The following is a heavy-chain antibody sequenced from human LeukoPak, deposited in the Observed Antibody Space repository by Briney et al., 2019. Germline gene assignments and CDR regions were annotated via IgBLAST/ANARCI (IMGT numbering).Heavy chain of an antibody. V-gene: IGHV3-53*01. CDR1: GLSVNNNY. D-gene: IGHD3-10*01. CDR3: AGGTYYGSGSRPGYFDH. CDR2: KDNFGNT. J-gene: IGHJ4*02. Sequence: GGSLRLSCAASGLSVNNNYMNWVRQAPGKGLEWVSVKDNFGNTYYTDSVNGRFTISRDISKNTVYLQMNTLSAEDTAVYYCAGGTYYGSGSRPGYFDHWGQGTLVTVSS.